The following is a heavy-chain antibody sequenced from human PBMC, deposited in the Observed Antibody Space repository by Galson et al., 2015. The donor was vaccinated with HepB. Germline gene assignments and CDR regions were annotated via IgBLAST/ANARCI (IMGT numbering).Heavy chain of an antibody. V-gene: IGHV4-34*01. D-gene: IGHD1-26*01. CDR1: GVSFSGVF. CDR3: AKGTMAAWEVLHS. Sequence: TLSLTCGVYGVSFSGVFWTWIRQPPGTGLEWLGEIPHNGVTNYNLSLKSRLTISVDTSKNEFSLKLTSVTAAYTAVYYCAKGTMAAWEVLHSWGQGTLVSVSS. J-gene: IGHJ4*02. CDR2: IPHNGVT.